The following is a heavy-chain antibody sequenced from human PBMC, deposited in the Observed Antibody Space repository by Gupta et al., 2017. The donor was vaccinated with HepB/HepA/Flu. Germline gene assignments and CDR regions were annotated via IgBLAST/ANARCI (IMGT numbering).Heavy chain of an antibody. J-gene: IGHJ3*02. Sequence: EVQLVESGGGLVQPGGSLRLSCAASGFTLSNSWMHWVRQAPGKGVVWVSRINTDGSMTNYAESVRGRFTISRDNAKNTLYLQMNSLRAEDTAVYYCTRLGVMGTSAAFDIWGQGTMVTVSS. CDR2: INTDGSMT. CDR1: GFTLSNSW. D-gene: IGHD3-3*01. V-gene: IGHV3-74*01. CDR3: TRLGVMGTSAAFDI.